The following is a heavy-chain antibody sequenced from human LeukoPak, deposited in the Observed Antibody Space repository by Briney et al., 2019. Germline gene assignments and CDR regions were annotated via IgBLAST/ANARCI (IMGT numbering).Heavy chain of an antibody. D-gene: IGHD3-22*01. V-gene: IGHV4-39*01. CDR3: ARGSGTYYYDSGGYPNWFDP. J-gene: IGHJ5*02. CDR1: GGSISSSGYY. Sequence: SETLSLTCTVSGGSISSSGYYWGWIRQPPGKGLEWIGTVHYTGSTYYNPSLKSRVTTSEDTSRNQFSLKLNSVTAADTAVYYCARGSGTYYYDSGGYPNWFDPWGQGILVTVSS. CDR2: VHYTGST.